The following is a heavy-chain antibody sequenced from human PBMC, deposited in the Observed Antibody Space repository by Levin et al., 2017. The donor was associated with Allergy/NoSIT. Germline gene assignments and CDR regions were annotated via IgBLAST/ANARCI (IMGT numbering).Heavy chain of an antibody. CDR2: IWYDGSNK. Sequence: PGGSLRLSCAASGFTFSSYGMHWVRQAPGKGLEWVAVIWYDGSNKYYADSVKGRFTISRDNSKNTLFLQMHSLRAEDTAVYYCARDRGVVFPAALPIIQNWFDPWGQGTLVTVSS. D-gene: IGHD2-2*01. J-gene: IGHJ5*02. V-gene: IGHV3-33*01. CDR1: GFTFSSYG. CDR3: ARDRGVVFPAALPIIQNWFDP.